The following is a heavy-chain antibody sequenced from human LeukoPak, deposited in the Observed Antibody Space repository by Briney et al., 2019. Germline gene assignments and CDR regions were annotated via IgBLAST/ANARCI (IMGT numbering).Heavy chain of an antibody. Sequence: ASVKVSCKASGCTFTSYYMHWVRQAPGQGLEWMGIINPSGGSTSYAQKFQGRVTMTRDTSTSTVYMELSSLRSEDTAVYYCARAVTMVRGYYYYGMDVWGKGTTVTVSS. D-gene: IGHD3-10*01. CDR3: ARAVTMVRGYYYYGMDV. CDR1: GCTFTSYY. V-gene: IGHV1-46*01. CDR2: INPSGGST. J-gene: IGHJ6*04.